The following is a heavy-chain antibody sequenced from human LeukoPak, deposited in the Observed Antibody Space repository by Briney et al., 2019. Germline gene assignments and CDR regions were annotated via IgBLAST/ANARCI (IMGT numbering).Heavy chain of an antibody. CDR2: IRYDGSNK. V-gene: IGHV3-30*02. Sequence: GGSLRLSCAASGFTFSSYGMHWVRQAPGKGLEWVAFIRYDGSNKYYADSVKGRFTISRDNSKNTLYLQMDSLRAEDTAVYYCAKTYYDFWSGYFDPWGQGTLVTVSS. CDR3: AKTYYDFWSGYFDP. D-gene: IGHD3-3*01. CDR1: GFTFSSYG. J-gene: IGHJ5*02.